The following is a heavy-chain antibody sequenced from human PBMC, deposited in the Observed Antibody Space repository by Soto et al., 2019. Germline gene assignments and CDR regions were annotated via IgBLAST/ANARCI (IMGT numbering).Heavy chain of an antibody. Sequence: PSQTLSLTCAISGDSVSSNSAAWNWIRQSPSRGLEWLGRTYYRSKWYNDYAVSVKSRITINPDTSKNQFSLQLNSVTPEDTAVYYCARDRPYCSSTSCYTGWFDPWGQGTLVTVYS. J-gene: IGHJ5*02. CDR1: GDSVSSNSAA. CDR3: ARDRPYCSSTSCYTGWFDP. D-gene: IGHD2-2*02. CDR2: TYYRSKWYN. V-gene: IGHV6-1*01.